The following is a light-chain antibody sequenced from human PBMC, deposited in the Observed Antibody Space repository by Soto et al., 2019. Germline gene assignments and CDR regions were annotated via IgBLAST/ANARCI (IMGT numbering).Light chain of an antibody. V-gene: IGLV2-8*01. CDR2: EVI. CDR1: SSDVGGYNS. CDR3: TSYAGTNNYVV. Sequence: QSALTQPPSASGSPGQSVTISCTGTSSDVGGYNSVSWYQQHPGKAPKLIIYEVIKRPSGVPDRFSGSKSGNTASLTVSGLQAEDEADYYCTSYAGTNNYVVFGGGTQLTVL. J-gene: IGLJ2*01.